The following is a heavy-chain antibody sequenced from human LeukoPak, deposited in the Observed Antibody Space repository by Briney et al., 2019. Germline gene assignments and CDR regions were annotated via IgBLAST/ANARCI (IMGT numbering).Heavy chain of an antibody. D-gene: IGHD2-15*01. Sequence: WASVKASCKASGYTFTSYAMHWVRQAPGQRLEWMGWINAGNGNTKHSQKFQGRVTITRDTSASTAYMELSSLRSEDTAVYYCARDAPLRSLGYCSGGSCYGGDYYGMDVWGQGTTVTVFS. CDR3: ARDAPLRSLGYCSGGSCYGGDYYGMDV. CDR2: INAGNGNT. V-gene: IGHV1-3*01. J-gene: IGHJ6*02. CDR1: GYTFTSYA.